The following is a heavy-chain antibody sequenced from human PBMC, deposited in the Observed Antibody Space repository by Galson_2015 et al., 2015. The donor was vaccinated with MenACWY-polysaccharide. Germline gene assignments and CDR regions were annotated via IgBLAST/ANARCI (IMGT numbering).Heavy chain of an antibody. Sequence: SLRLSCAVSGFTFQNYWMSWVRQAPGKGLEWVANIKKDGSEKYCVDSVKGRFTISRDNGRSSLYLQMNGLRAEDTAVYYCARGHYGMDVWGQGTTVIVS. J-gene: IGHJ6*02. CDR2: IKKDGSEK. CDR3: ARGHYGMDV. V-gene: IGHV3-7*01. CDR1: GFTFQNYW.